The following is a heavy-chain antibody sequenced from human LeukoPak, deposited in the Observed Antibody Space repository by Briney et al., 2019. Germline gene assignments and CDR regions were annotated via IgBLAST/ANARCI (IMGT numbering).Heavy chain of an antibody. CDR1: GGSISTYY. V-gene: IGHV4-59*01. CDR2: VYYSGRT. CDR3: ARSHRKDSYGVKNFDY. Sequence: PSETLSLTCTVSGGSISTYYWNWIRQPPGKGLEWIGYVYYSGRTNYNPSLKSRVTISVDTSKNQFSLKLSSVTAADTAVYYCARSHRKDSYGVKNFDYWGQGTLVTVSS. J-gene: IGHJ4*02. D-gene: IGHD5-18*01.